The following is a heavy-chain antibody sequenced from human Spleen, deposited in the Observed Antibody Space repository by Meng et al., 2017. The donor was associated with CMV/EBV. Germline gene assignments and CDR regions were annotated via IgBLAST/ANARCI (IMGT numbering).Heavy chain of an antibody. V-gene: IGHV1-2*02. CDR1: YSFTGYY. Sequence: YSFTGYYMHWVRQSPGQWLEWMGWINPNSGGTNYAQKFQGRVTMTRDTSISTAYMELSRLRSDDTAVYYCAHAKGKHGSGSYSALDYWGQGTLVTVSS. D-gene: IGHD3-10*01. CDR3: AHAKGKHGSGSYSALDY. J-gene: IGHJ4*02. CDR2: INPNSGGT.